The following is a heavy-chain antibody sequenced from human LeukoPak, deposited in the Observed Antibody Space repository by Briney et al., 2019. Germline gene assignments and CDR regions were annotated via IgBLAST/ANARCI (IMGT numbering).Heavy chain of an antibody. Sequence: GGSLRLSCAASGFTFSSYSMNWVRQAPGKGLEWVSSISGSSSYIYYADSVKGRFTISRDNAKNSLYLQMNSLRAEDTAVYYCARDLYSGSYLDVWGKGTTVTVSS. D-gene: IGHD1-26*01. V-gene: IGHV3-21*01. CDR2: ISGSSSYI. CDR3: ARDLYSGSYLDV. CDR1: GFTFSSYS. J-gene: IGHJ6*03.